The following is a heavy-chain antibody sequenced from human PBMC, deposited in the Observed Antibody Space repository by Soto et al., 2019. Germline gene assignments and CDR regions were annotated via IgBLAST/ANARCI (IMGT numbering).Heavy chain of an antibody. CDR3: ARSYYDSLGFTVGP. V-gene: IGHV4-59*08. J-gene: IGHJ5*02. CDR2: MYFGGSF. Sequence: LENPSLTPKVSGDSLRRGYWGWVWQPPGMGLEWIGFMYFGGSFNYNPSLAGRVTISVETSKNQFSMKMTSVTAADTAVYYCARSYYDSLGFTVGPWGQGTLVTVSS. CDR1: GDSLRRGY. D-gene: IGHD3-22*01.